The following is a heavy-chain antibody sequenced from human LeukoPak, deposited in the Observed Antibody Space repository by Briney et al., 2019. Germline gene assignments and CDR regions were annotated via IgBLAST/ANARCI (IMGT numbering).Heavy chain of an antibody. CDR3: GRLNTDWGFLFDS. CDR1: GDSISRNTYH. J-gene: IGHJ4*02. V-gene: IGHV4-39*01. CDR2: IYYSGSI. Sequence: PSDTLSLTCIVSGDSISRNTYHWGWVRQPPGKGLEWIGTIYYSGSIYYNQSLRGRVALSVDTSKNQFSLKLTYVTAADTAVYYCGRLNTDWGFLFDSWGQGTLVTVSS. D-gene: IGHD7-27*01.